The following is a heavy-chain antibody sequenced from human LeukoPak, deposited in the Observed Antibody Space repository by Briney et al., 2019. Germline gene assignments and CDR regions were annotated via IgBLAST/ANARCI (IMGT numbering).Heavy chain of an antibody. CDR1: GDSVSSNSAA. V-gene: IGHV6-1*01. CDR2: TYYRSKWYN. CDR3: ARGNGSYYTHFDY. D-gene: IGHD1-26*01. Sequence: SQTLSLTCALSGDSVSSNSAAWHWLRQSPSRGLEWLGRTYYRSKWYNDYAVSVKSRITINPDTSKNQFSLQLNSVTPEDTAVYYCARGNGSYYTHFDYWGQGTLVTVSS. J-gene: IGHJ4*02.